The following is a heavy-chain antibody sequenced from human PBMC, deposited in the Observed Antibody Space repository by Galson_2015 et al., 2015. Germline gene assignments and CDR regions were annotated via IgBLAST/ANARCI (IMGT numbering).Heavy chain of an antibody. D-gene: IGHD6-13*01. CDR1: GYTFRSYF. CDR3: AREHSSSWHYFDY. CDR2: INPSGGST. Sequence: SVKVSCKASGYTFRSYFLHWVRQAPGQGLEWMGLINPSGGSTNYAQKFQGRVTMTRDTSTSTVYMELSSLRSEDMAVYYCAREHSSSWHYFDYWGQGTLVTVSS. V-gene: IGHV1-46*01. J-gene: IGHJ4*02.